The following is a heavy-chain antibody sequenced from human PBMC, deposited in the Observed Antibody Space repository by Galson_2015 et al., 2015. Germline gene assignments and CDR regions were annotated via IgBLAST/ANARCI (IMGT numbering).Heavy chain of an antibody. V-gene: IGHV3-23*01. CDR2: ITASGGSP. CDR3: AKGVGSGFYYANDY. Sequence: SLRLSCAASGFTFSSYAMSWVRQAPGKGLEWVSLITASGGSPYYADSVKRRFTISRDNSKNTLYLQMNSLRAEDTAMYYCAKGVGSGFYYANDYWGQGTLVTVSS. CDR1: GFTFSSYA. J-gene: IGHJ4*02. D-gene: IGHD3-22*01.